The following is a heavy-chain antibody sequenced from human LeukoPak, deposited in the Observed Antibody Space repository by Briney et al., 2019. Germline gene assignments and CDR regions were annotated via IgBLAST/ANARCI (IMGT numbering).Heavy chain of an antibody. V-gene: IGHV1-8*03. CDR3: ARASYCSGGSCYLGKYYMDV. Sequence: ASVKVSCKASGYTFTSYDINWVRQATGQGLEWMGWMNPNSGNTGYAQKFQGRVTITRNTSISTAYMELSSLRSEDTAVYYCARASYCSGGSCYLGKYYMDVWGKGTTVTVSS. D-gene: IGHD2-15*01. CDR2: MNPNSGNT. CDR1: GYTFTSYD. J-gene: IGHJ6*03.